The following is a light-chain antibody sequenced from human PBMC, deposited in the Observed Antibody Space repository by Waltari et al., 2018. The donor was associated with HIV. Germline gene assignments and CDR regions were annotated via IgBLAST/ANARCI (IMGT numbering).Light chain of an antibody. Sequence: DIQMTQSPSSLSASVGDRVTITCRASQDISNSLAWFQQKPGKAPQSLIYAASSLHTGVPPRFSGSGFGTGFTLTISRLHPEDFATYYCQKYNSVPLTFGGGTKVEIK. V-gene: IGKV1-16*01. CDR1: QDISNS. J-gene: IGKJ4*01. CDR3: QKYNSVPLT. CDR2: AAS.